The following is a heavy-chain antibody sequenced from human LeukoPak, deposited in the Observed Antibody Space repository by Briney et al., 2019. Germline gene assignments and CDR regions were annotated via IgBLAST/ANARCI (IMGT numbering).Heavy chain of an antibody. J-gene: IGHJ3*02. V-gene: IGHV1-18*01. D-gene: IGHD4-11*01. CDR3: ARSVRRLGTVIDAFDI. Sequence: GASVKVSCKASGYTFTGYGISWGRQAPGQGLEWMGWISAYNGNTNYAQKLQGRVTMTTDTSTSTAYMELRSLRSDDTAVYYCARSVRRLGTVIDAFDIWGQGTMVTVSS. CDR2: ISAYNGNT. CDR1: GYTFTGYG.